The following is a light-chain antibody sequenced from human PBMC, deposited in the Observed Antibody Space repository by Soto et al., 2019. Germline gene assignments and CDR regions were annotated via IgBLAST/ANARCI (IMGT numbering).Light chain of an antibody. Sequence: EIVLTQSPGTLSLSPGERATLSCRASQSVRSNYLAWYRQTPGQAPRLLIYGASNRATGIPDRFSGSGSGTASTLIISRLQPEDFALYYCQQYGSSPWTFGQGTKVEIK. CDR3: QQYGSSPWT. CDR2: GAS. CDR1: QSVRSNY. J-gene: IGKJ1*01. V-gene: IGKV3-20*01.